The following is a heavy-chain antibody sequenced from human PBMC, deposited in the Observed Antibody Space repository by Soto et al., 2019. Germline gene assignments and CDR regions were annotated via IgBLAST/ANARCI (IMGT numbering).Heavy chain of an antibody. D-gene: IGHD6-13*01. J-gene: IGHJ6*02. CDR3: ARDTGIAAAGTYFYYYYGIDV. V-gene: IGHV1-18*01. CDR2: ISAYNGNT. Sequence: ASVKVSCKASGYTFTSYGISWVRQAPGQGIEWMGWISAYNGNTNYAQKLQGRVTMTTDTSTSTAYMELRSLRSDDTAVYYCARDTGIAAAGTYFYYYYGIDVWGQGTTVTVSS. CDR1: GYTFTSYG.